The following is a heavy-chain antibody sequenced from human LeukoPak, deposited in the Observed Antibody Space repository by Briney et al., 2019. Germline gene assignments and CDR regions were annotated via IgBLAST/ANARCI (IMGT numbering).Heavy chain of an antibody. Sequence: ASVKVSCKASGYTFTSYDINWVRQATGQGLEWMGWMNPNSGNTGYAQKFQGRVTITRNTSISTAYMELSSLRSEDTAVYYCARSDYYDGTVYHYVFESWGQGTLVTLSS. CDR3: ARSDYYDGTVYHYVFES. J-gene: IGHJ5*01. CDR2: MNPNSGNT. CDR1: GYTFTSYD. D-gene: IGHD3-22*01. V-gene: IGHV1-8*03.